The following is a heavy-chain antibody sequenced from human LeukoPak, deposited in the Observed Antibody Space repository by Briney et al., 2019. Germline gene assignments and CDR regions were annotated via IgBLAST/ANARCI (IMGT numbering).Heavy chain of an antibody. V-gene: IGHV1-2*02. CDR3: AGDLTSTATFYFDY. Sequence: ASVKVCCKASGYTFTGYYMHWVRQAPGQGLEWMGWINPNSGGTNYAQKFQGRVTMTRDTSISTAYMELSRLRSDDTAVYYCAGDLTSTATFYFDYWGQGTLVTVSS. D-gene: IGHD2-15*01. J-gene: IGHJ4*02. CDR1: GYTFTGYY. CDR2: INPNSGGT.